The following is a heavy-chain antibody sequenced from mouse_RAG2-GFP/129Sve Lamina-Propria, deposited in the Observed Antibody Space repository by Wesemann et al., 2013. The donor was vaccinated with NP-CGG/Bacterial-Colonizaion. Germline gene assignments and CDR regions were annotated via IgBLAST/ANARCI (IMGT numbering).Heavy chain of an antibody. D-gene: IGHD2-4*01. CDR1: GFNIKNTY. V-gene: IGHV14-3*01. CDR3: ARGYDYVLDY. CDR2: INPSNGGT. J-gene: IGHJ2*01. Sequence: EVQLQQSVAELVRPGASVKLSCTASGFNIKNTYMHWVKQRPEQGLEWIGNINPSNGGTNYNEKFKSKATLTVDKSSSTAYMQLSSLTSEDSAVYYCARGYDYVLDYWGQGTTLTVSS.